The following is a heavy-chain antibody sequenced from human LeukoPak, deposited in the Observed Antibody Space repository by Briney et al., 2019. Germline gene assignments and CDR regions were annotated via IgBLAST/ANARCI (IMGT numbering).Heavy chain of an antibody. CDR2: INTNTGNP. V-gene: IGHV7-4-1*02. D-gene: IGHD3-3*01. Sequence: GASVKASCKASGYTFTSYAMNWVRQAPGQGLEWMGWINTNTGNPTYAQGFTGRFVFSLDTSVSTAYLQISSLKAEDTAVYYCARSRKKLDRNLRFLEWSLMMNDAFDIWGQGTMVTVSS. CDR1: GYTFTSYA. CDR3: ARSRKKLDRNLRFLEWSLMMNDAFDI. J-gene: IGHJ3*02.